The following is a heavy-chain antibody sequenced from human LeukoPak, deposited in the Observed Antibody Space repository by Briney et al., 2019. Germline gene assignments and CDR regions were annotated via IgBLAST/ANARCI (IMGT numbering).Heavy chain of an antibody. D-gene: IGHD3-10*01. CDR3: ARAPFRDYFGSGTYFDH. CDR1: GFTFSDYV. V-gene: IGHV3-21*01. CDR2: ITASGKYT. Sequence: GGSLRLPCAASGFTFSDYVVNWVRQAPGKGLEWVSSITASGKYTFYADSLKGRFTISRDNAKKSLFLDMNSLRAEDTAVYYCARAPFRDYFGSGTYFDHWGPGSLVTVSS. J-gene: IGHJ4*02.